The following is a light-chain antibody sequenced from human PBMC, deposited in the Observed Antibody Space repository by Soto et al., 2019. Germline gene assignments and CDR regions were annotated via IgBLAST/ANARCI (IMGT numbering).Light chain of an antibody. Sequence: ETVLTQSPATLSLSPGERATLSCRASQSVSSYLAWYQQQPGQAPRLLIYDASNRATGIPARFSGSGSGTDFTLTISSLEPEDFAVYYCQQRSNWPPEWTSGQGTKEEIK. CDR3: QQRSNWPPEWT. J-gene: IGKJ1*01. CDR1: QSVSSY. CDR2: DAS. V-gene: IGKV3-11*01.